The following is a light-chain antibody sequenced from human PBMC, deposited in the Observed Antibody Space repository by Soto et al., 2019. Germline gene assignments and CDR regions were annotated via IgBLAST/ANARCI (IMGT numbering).Light chain of an antibody. Sequence: EIVMTQSPATLSVSQGERATLSHWPSQRVTTNMAWYQQKPGQAPRLLIYGASTRATGIPARFSGSGSGTEFTLTLSSMKSEAFAVYYCQQYNNWSQEITFGGGTKVDIK. J-gene: IGKJ4*01. V-gene: IGKV3-15*01. CDR2: GAS. CDR1: QRVTTN. CDR3: QQYNNWSQEIT.